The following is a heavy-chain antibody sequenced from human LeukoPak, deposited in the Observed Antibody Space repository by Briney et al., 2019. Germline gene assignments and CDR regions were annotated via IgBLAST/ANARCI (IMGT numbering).Heavy chain of an antibody. Sequence: GGSLRLSCAASGFTFSSYSMNWVRQAPGKGLEWVSSISSSSSYIYYADSVKGRFTISRDNAKNSLYLQMNSLRAEDTAVHYCAIQGPYCSSTSSYIEDAFDIWGQGTMVTVSS. CDR1: GFTFSSYS. V-gene: IGHV3-21*01. D-gene: IGHD2-2*02. J-gene: IGHJ3*02. CDR2: ISSSSSYI. CDR3: AIQGPYCSSTSSYIEDAFDI.